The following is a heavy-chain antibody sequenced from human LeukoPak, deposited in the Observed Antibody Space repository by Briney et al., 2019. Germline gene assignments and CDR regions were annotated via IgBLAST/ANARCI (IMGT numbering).Heavy chain of an antibody. J-gene: IGHJ4*02. CDR3: AREGGYGSGGLDY. D-gene: IGHD3-10*01. CDR2: IYYSGST. CDR1: GGSISSSHYS. V-gene: IGHV4-39*02. Sequence: SETLSLTCTVSGGSISSSHYSWGWIRQSPGQGLEWIGSIYYSGSTYYNPSLKSRLTISVDTSKNQFSLKLTSVTAADTAVYYCAREGGYGSGGLDYWGQGTLVTVSS.